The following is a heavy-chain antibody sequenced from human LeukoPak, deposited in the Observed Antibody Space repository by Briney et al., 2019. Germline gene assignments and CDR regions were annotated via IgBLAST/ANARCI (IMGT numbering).Heavy chain of an antibody. D-gene: IGHD6-19*01. J-gene: IGHJ5*02. CDR3: ARESWGIALAPFDP. V-gene: IGHV4-4*07. CDR2: YSSGTT. Sequence: YSSGTTNYNPSLTSRLTMSVDTSKNQFSLKLTSVTAADTAVYYCARESWGIALAPFDPWGQGTLVTVSS.